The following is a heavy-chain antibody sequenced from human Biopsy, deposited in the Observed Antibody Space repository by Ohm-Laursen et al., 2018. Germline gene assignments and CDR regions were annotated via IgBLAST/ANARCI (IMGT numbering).Heavy chain of an antibody. D-gene: IGHD5-24*01. CDR1: GNTFATYH. CDR2: ISPSGATT. J-gene: IGHJ6*02. Sequence: ASVKVSCKASGNTFATYHIHWVRQAPGQGLEWVGVISPSGATTSFSQKFQGRITMTRDTSTGTVYMDLNSLGSEDTAVYYCARAGVGSDGTDSYYYGMDVWGPGTTVTVSS. V-gene: IGHV1-46*01. CDR3: ARAGVGSDGTDSYYYGMDV.